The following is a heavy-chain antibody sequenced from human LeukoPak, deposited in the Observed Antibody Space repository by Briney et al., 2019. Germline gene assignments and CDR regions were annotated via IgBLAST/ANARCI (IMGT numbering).Heavy chain of an antibody. CDR3: ARDHSSSGYYIWFDP. CDR2: INPNSGGT. V-gene: IGHV1-2*02. J-gene: IGHJ5*02. CDR1: GYTFTGYY. D-gene: IGHD3-22*01. Sequence: GASVKVSCKASGYTFTGYYMHWVRQAPGQGLEWMGWINPNSGGTNYAQKFQGRVTMTRDTSISTAYMELSRLRSDDTAVYYCARDHSSSGYYIWFDPWGQGTQVTVSS.